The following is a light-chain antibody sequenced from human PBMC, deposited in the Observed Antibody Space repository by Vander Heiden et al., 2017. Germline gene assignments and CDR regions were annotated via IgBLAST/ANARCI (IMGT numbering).Light chain of an antibody. J-gene: IGKJ3*01. CDR1: QSVSSY. CDR3: QQRSNPLPFT. Sequence: EIVLTQSPATLSLSPGERATLSCRASQSVSSYLAWYQQKPGQAPRHLIYDASNRATGIPARFSGSGSGTDFTLTISSLEPEDFAVYYCQQRSNPLPFTFGPGTKVDIK. CDR2: DAS. V-gene: IGKV3-11*01.